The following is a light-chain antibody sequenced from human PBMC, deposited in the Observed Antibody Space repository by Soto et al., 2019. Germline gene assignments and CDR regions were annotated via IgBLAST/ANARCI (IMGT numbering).Light chain of an antibody. CDR3: ISYRGSDTSYG. CDR1: SSGIGSYNY. Sequence: QSALTQPASVSGTPGQTNNISCTGTSSGIGSYNYVAWYQQFPGKIPKLIIYEVRNRPSGVSFWFSGSKSGNTASLTIYGLQGEDEGDYYCISYRGSDTSYGFGTGTKVTVL. CDR2: EVR. J-gene: IGLJ1*01. V-gene: IGLV2-14*01.